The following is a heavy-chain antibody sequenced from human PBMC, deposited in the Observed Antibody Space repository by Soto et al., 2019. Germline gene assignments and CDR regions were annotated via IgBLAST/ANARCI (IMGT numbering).Heavy chain of an antibody. CDR1: GGTFSSYA. V-gene: IGHV1-69*01. CDR3: ARVSSTGIDYGYNKPSWYFDL. J-gene: IGHJ2*01. D-gene: IGHD4-17*01. Sequence: QVQLVQSGAEVKKPGSSVKVSCKASGGTFSSYAFSWVRQAPGQGLEWMGGIIPLFVTTNYAQKFQGRVTITADDSTSTAYMELSSLRSEDTAVYYCARVSSTGIDYGYNKPSWYFDLWGRCTLVTVSS. CDR2: IIPLFVTT.